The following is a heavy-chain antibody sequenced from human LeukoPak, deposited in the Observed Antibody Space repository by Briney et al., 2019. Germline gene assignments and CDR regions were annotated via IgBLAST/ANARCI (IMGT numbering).Heavy chain of an antibody. D-gene: IGHD1-26*01. CDR2: IYTSGST. V-gene: IGHV4-61*02. Sequence: SQTLSLTCAVSGGSISSGGYSWSWIRQPAGKGLEWIGRIYTSGSTNYNPSLKSRVTMSVDTSKNQFSLKLSSVTAADTAVYYCARDDTVGAYFDYWGQGTLVTVSS. J-gene: IGHJ4*02. CDR1: GGSISSGGYS. CDR3: ARDDTVGAYFDY.